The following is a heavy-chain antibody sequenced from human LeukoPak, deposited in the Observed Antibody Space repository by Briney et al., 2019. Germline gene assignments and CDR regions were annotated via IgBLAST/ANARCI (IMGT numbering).Heavy chain of an antibody. CDR1: GFTVSTNY. V-gene: IGHV3-66*01. Sequence: GGSLRLSCAASGFTVSTNYMSWVRQAPGKGLEWVSVIYSGGSTYYADSVKGRFTISRDNSKNTVYLQMNSLRAEDTAVYYCAMSEYSSSRFDYWGQGTLVTVSS. D-gene: IGHD6-6*01. J-gene: IGHJ4*02. CDR2: IYSGGST. CDR3: AMSEYSSSRFDY.